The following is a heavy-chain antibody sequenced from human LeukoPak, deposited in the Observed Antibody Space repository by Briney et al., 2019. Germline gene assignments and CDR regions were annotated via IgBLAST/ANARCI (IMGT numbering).Heavy chain of an antibody. V-gene: IGHV3-21*01. CDR2: ISSSSSYI. J-gene: IGHJ4*02. Sequence: GGSLRLSCAASGFTFSSYSMNWVRQAPGKGLEWVSSISSSSSYIYYADSVKGRFTISRDNAKNSLYLQMNSLRAEDTAVYYCARDNWGGVGATRYWGQGTLVTVSS. CDR1: GFTFSSYS. CDR3: ARDNWGGVGATRY. D-gene: IGHD1-26*01.